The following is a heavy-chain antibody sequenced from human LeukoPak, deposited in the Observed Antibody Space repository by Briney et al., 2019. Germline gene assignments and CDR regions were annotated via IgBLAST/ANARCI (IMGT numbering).Heavy chain of an antibody. J-gene: IGHJ3*01. V-gene: IGHV3-30-3*01. CDR3: ARGVRAPYCGADCYDAFDL. Sequence: PGRSLRLSCVASGFTFSRITFSYYAMPWVRQAPGKGLEWVTVISFDASNKYYADSVKGRFTISRDNSKNTLYLQMNSLRAEDTAVYYCARGVRAPYCGADCYDAFDLWGQGTMITVSS. D-gene: IGHD2-21*02. CDR1: GFTFSRITFSYYA. CDR2: ISFDASNK.